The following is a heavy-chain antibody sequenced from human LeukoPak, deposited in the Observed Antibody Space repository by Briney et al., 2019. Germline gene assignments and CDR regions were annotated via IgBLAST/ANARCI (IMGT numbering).Heavy chain of an antibody. V-gene: IGHV3-30-3*01. CDR3: ARDWTFTRFSGSHPCAFDV. CDR1: GFTFSSYA. J-gene: IGHJ3*01. D-gene: IGHD3-10*01. Sequence: GRSLILSCAASGFTFSSYAMHWVRQAPGKGLEWVAVISYDGSNNYYADSVKGRFTISRDNSKNALYLQMNSLRAEDTAVYYCARDWTFTRFSGSHPCAFDVWGQGTMVTVSS. CDR2: ISYDGSNN.